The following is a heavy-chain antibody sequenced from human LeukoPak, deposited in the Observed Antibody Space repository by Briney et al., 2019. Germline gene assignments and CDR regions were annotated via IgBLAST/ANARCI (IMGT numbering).Heavy chain of an antibody. CDR2: IRYDESIK. CDR3: ARFRATLGGY. CDR1: GFTFSSYG. D-gene: IGHD1-26*01. J-gene: IGHJ4*02. V-gene: IGHV3-30*02. Sequence: GGSLRLSCAASGFTFSSYGMHWVRQAPGKGLEWVAFIRYDESIKYYADSVKGRFTISRDNSKNTLYLQMNSLRAEDTAVYYCARFRATLGGYWGQGTLVTVSS.